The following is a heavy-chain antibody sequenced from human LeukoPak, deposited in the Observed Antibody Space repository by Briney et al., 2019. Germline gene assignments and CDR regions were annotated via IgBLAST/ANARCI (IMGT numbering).Heavy chain of an antibody. CDR2: IRSKAYGGTT. D-gene: IGHD2-2*01. CDR3: ASPYCSSTSCETHFDY. V-gene: IGHV3-49*04. CDR1: GFTFGDYA. Sequence: PGGSLRLSCTASGFTFGDYAMSWVRQAPGKGLEWVGFIRSKAYGGTTEYAASVKGRFTISRDDSKSIAYLQMNSLKTEDTAVYYCASPYCSSTSCETHFDYWGQGTLVTVSS. J-gene: IGHJ4*02.